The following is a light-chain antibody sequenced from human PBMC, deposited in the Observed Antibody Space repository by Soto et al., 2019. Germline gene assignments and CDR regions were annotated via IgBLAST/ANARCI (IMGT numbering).Light chain of an antibody. CDR1: QSISSW. V-gene: IGKV1-5*03. CDR3: QQYNTSPWT. Sequence: DIQMTQSPSTLSASVGDRVTITCRASQSISSWLAWYQQKPGKAPKLLIYRASGLESGVPSRFSGSGSGTEFTLTISRLQPDDFATYYCQQYNTSPWTFXQGTKVDIK. J-gene: IGKJ1*01. CDR2: RAS.